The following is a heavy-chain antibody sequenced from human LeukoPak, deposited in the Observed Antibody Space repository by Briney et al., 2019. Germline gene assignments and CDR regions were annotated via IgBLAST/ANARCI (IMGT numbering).Heavy chain of an antibody. Sequence: SETLSLSCTVSGDSLSINYWSWIRQPPGKGLEWIGYIYNSGSTNYNPSLKSRVTISVDTSKNQFSLWLSSVTAADTAVYYCATLRDGYEIDYWGQGTLVTVSP. CDR1: GDSLSINY. J-gene: IGHJ4*02. D-gene: IGHD5-24*01. CDR2: IYNSGST. V-gene: IGHV4-59*01. CDR3: ATLRDGYEIDY.